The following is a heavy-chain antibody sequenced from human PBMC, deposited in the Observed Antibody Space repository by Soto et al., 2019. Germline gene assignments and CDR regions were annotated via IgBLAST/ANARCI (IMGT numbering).Heavy chain of an antibody. D-gene: IGHD2-15*01. CDR3: AKNPGYYYGMDG. Sequence: PGGSLRLSCAASEFTFSKYAMSWVRQAPGKGLEWVSAISYGGGTTYYADSVKGRFTISRDNSKNTLYLQMNSLRAEDTAVYYCAKNPGYYYGMDGWGQGTTVTVSS. J-gene: IGHJ6*02. CDR1: EFTFSKYA. CDR2: ISYGGGTT. V-gene: IGHV3-23*01.